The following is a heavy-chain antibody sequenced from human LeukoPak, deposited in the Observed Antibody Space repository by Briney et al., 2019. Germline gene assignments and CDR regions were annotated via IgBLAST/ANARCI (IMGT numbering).Heavy chain of an antibody. D-gene: IGHD4-17*01. Sequence: GESLKISCKGSGYSFTSYWIGWVRQLPGKGLEWMGIIYPGDSDTRYSPSFQGQVTISADKSISTSYLQWSSLKASDTAMYYCARLYDYGDYRNYYYYYMDVWGKGTTVTVSS. J-gene: IGHJ6*03. CDR3: ARLYDYGDYRNYYYYYMDV. CDR2: IYPGDSDT. V-gene: IGHV5-51*01. CDR1: GYSFTSYW.